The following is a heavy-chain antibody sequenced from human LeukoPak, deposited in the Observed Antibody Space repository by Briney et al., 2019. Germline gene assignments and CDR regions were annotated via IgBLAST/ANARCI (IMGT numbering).Heavy chain of an antibody. V-gene: IGHV3-7*01. CDR2: INQDVSEK. Sequence: PGGSLRLSCAASGFTFSSHLMSWVRQAPGKGLEWVANINQDVSEKYYVDSVKGRFTISRDNAKNSLYLQMNSLRAEDTAVYYCARVGLSANWFDPWGQGTLVTVSS. CDR1: GFTFSSHL. CDR3: ARVGLSANWFDP. D-gene: IGHD3/OR15-3a*01. J-gene: IGHJ5*02.